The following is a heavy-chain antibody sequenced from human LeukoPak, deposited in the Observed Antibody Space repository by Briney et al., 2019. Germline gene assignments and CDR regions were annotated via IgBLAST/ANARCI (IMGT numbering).Heavy chain of an antibody. D-gene: IGHD1-26*01. CDR2: IYYSGST. Sequence: SDTLSLTCTVSGGSISSGDYYWSWIRQPPGKGLEWIGYIYYSGSTYYNPSLKSRVTISVDTSKNQFSLELSSVTAADTAVYYCARGSGSYHPWDFDYWGQGTLVTVSS. CDR1: GGSISSGDYY. J-gene: IGHJ4*02. CDR3: ARGSGSYHPWDFDY. V-gene: IGHV4-30-4*02.